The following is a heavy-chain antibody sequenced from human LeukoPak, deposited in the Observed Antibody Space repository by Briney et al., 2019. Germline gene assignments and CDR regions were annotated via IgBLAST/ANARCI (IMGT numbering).Heavy chain of an antibody. V-gene: IGHV1-2*02. CDR2: ISPYTGGT. D-gene: IGHD3-10*02. CDR1: GYTFTAYY. CDR3: ASSHVPQLRGYAFDI. Sequence: ASVKVSCKASGYTFTAYYIHWVRQAPGQGLEWMGWISPYTGGTNYAQKFQGRVTMTTDTSTSTAYMELRSLRSDDTAVYYRASSHVPQLRGYAFDIWGQGTMVTVSS. J-gene: IGHJ3*02.